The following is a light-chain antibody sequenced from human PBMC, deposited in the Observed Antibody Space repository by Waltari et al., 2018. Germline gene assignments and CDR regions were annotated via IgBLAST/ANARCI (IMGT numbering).Light chain of an antibody. CDR1: QSISNW. CDR3: QQYNNLYT. V-gene: IGKV1-5*03. CDR2: RAS. J-gene: IGKJ2*01. Sequence: DIQMTQSPSTLSASIGDRVTITCRASQSISNWLAWYQQKPGKAPKLLIYRASNLEIWVPSRFSGSGSGTEFTLTISSLQPDDFATYYCQQYNNLYTFGQGTKLEIK.